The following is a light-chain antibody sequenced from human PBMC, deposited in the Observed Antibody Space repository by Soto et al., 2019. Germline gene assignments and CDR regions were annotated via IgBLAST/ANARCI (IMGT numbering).Light chain of an antibody. CDR2: GAS. CDR3: QQYGSSSWT. J-gene: IGKJ1*01. Sequence: EIVLTQSPGTLSLSPGERATLSCRASQSVSASYLAWYQQRPGQAPSLLIYGASSRATGIPDRFSGSGSGTDFTLTISRPEPEDFAVYYCQQYGSSSWTFGQGTKVDIK. CDR1: QSVSASY. V-gene: IGKV3-20*01.